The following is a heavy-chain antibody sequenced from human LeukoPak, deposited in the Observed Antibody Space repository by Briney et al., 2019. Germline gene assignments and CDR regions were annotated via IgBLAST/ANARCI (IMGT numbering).Heavy chain of an antibody. D-gene: IGHD3-22*01. Sequence: GGSLRLSCAASGFTFSSYSMNWVRQAPGKGLEWVAVIWYDGSNKYYADSVKGRFTISRDNSKNTLYLQMNSLRAEDTAVYYCARDALGRGYYYATLDYWGQGTLVTVSS. J-gene: IGHJ4*02. V-gene: IGHV3-33*08. CDR2: IWYDGSNK. CDR3: ARDALGRGYYYATLDY. CDR1: GFTFSSYS.